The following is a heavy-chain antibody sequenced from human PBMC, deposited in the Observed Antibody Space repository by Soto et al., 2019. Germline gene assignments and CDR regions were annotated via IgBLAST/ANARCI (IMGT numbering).Heavy chain of an antibody. Sequence: SETLSLTCAVYGGSFSGYYWSWIRQPPGKGLEWIGEINHSGSTNYNPSLKSRVTISVDTSKNQFSLKLSSVTAADTAVYYCAIYCSGGSCPSFDYWGQGTLVTVYS. J-gene: IGHJ4*02. CDR2: INHSGST. CDR1: GGSFSGYY. D-gene: IGHD2-15*01. V-gene: IGHV4-34*01. CDR3: AIYCSGGSCPSFDY.